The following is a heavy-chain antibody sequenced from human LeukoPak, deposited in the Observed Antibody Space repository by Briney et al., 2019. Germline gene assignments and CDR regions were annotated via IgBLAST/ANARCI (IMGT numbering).Heavy chain of an antibody. CDR3: ARDLLTPSPTYYYDSSGYLFDY. Sequence: ASVKVSCKASGYTFTGYYMHWVRQAPGQGLEWMGWVNPNSGGTNYAQKFQGRVTMTRDTSISTAYMELSRLRSDDTAVYYCARDLLTPSPTYYYDSSGYLFDYWGQGTLVTVSS. CDR1: GYTFTGYY. CDR2: VNPNSGGT. V-gene: IGHV1-2*02. D-gene: IGHD3-22*01. J-gene: IGHJ4*02.